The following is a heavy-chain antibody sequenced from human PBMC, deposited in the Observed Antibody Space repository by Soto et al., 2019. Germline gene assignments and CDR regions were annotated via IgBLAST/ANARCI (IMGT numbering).Heavy chain of an antibody. CDR3: ARVSTSSGWYEDY. CDR1: GFTFSSYT. J-gene: IGHJ4*01. CDR2: ITSTGSNV. Sequence: GGSLRLSCAASGFTFSSYTMNWVRQAPGKGLEWVSSITSTGSNVYYADSVKGRFTVSRDNAKNSLYLQMNSLRAEDTAVYYCARVSTSSGWYEDYWG. D-gene: IGHD6-19*01. V-gene: IGHV3-48*01.